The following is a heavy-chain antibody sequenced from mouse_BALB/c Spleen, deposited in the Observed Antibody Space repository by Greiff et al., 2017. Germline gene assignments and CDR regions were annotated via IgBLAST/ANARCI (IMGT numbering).Heavy chain of an antibody. V-gene: IGHV5-9-4*01. CDR3: AKGLRFAY. CDR2: ISSGGSYT. J-gene: IGHJ3*01. Sequence: EVKVEESGGGLVKPGGSLKLSCAASGFAFSSYDMSWVRQTPEKRLEWVAEISSGGSYTYYPDTVTGRFTISRDNAKNTLYLEMSSLRSEDTAMYYCAKGLRFAYWGQGTLVTVS. CDR1: GFAFSSYD.